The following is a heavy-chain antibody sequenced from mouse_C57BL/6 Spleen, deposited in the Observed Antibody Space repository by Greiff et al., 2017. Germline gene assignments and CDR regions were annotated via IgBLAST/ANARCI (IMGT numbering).Heavy chain of an antibody. J-gene: IGHJ3*01. V-gene: IGHV1-63*01. CDR1: GYTFTNYW. Sequence: QVQLKESGAELVRPGTSVKMSCKASGYTFTNYWIGWAKQRPGHGLEWIGDIYPGGGYTNYNEKFKGKATLTADKSSSTAYMQFSSLTSEDSAIYYCASDDGYYGWFAYWGQGTLVTVSA. CDR2: IYPGGGYT. D-gene: IGHD2-3*01. CDR3: ASDDGYYGWFAY.